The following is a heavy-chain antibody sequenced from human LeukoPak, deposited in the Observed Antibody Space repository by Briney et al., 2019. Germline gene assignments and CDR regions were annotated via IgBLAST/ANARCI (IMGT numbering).Heavy chain of an antibody. CDR2: IYYSGSA. CDR3: ARSPTIAAAGFFDY. Sequence: SQTLSLTCTVSGGSISSGGYYWSWIRQHPGKGLEWVGYIYYSGSAYYNPSLKSRVTISLDTSKNQFSLKLSSVTAADTAVYYCARSPTIAAAGFFDYWGQGTLVTVSS. V-gene: IGHV4-31*03. D-gene: IGHD6-13*01. J-gene: IGHJ4*02. CDR1: GGSISSGGYY.